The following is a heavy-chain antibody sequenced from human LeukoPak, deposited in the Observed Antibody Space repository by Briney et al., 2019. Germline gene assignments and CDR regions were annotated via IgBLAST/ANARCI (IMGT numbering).Heavy chain of an antibody. CDR1: GFTFSSYA. V-gene: IGHV3-64*01. Sequence: GGSLRLSCAASGFTFSSYAMHWVRQAPGKGLEYVSAISSNGGSTYYANSVKGRFTTSRDNSKNTLYLQMNSLRAEDTAVYYCAKGGWQLLPDAFDIWGQGTMVTVSS. CDR3: AKGGWQLLPDAFDI. D-gene: IGHD2-15*01. J-gene: IGHJ3*02. CDR2: ISSNGGST.